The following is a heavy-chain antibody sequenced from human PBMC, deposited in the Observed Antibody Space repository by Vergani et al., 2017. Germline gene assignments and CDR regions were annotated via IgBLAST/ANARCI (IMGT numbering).Heavy chain of an antibody. V-gene: IGHV4-59*01. CDR1: GGSLSSYY. J-gene: IGHJ4*02. CDR2: IYYSGST. CDR3: ARGRSGRLWVY. Sequence: QVQLQESGPGLVKPLETLSLTCTVPGGSLSSYYWCWITRPPGKGLEWIGYIYYSGSTNYNPSLKSRVTISVDTSKNQFSLKLSSVTAADTAVYYCARGRSGRLWVYWGQGTLVTVSS. D-gene: IGHD3-16*01.